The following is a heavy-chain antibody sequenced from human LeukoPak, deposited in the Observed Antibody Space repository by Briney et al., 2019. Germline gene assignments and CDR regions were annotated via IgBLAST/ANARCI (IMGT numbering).Heavy chain of an antibody. J-gene: IGHJ4*02. CDR1: GYSFTNYY. D-gene: IGHD6-19*01. CDR3: ARETDIAVAANYFDY. CDR2: INPSGGGT. V-gene: IGHV1-46*01. Sequence: WASGKVSCKASGYSFTNYYIHWVRQAPGQGPEWMGIINPSGGGTTYAPKFQGRVTMTKDTSTSTVYMVLSRLGSADTALYYCARETDIAVAANYFDYWGQGTLVTVSS.